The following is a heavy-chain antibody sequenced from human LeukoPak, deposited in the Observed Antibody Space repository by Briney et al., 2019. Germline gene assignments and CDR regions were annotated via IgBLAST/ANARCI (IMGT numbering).Heavy chain of an antibody. CDR1: GGSISSTSY. CDR2: IYYSGST. V-gene: IGHV4-39*01. J-gene: IGHJ3*02. CDR3: ARVGSSVVAFDI. Sequence: SETLSLTCTVSGGSISSTSYWGWIRQPPGKGLEWIGNIYYSGSTYYNPSLNSRVTISVDTSKNQFPLKLSSVTAADTAVYYCARVGSSVVAFDIWGQGTMVTVSS. D-gene: IGHD2-2*01.